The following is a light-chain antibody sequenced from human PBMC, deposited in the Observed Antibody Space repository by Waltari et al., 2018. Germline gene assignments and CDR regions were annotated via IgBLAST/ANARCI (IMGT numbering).Light chain of an antibody. V-gene: IGLV2-14*03. J-gene: IGLJ2*01. CDR1: SSHVGGLSY. CDR2: DVT. Sequence: QSPLTQPASVSGSPGQSITISCTGSSSHVGGLSYLSWYQHPPDKAPKLIIYDVTTRPSGVSNRFSGSKSGNTASLTISGVQAEDEADYYCSSFSSSTTLVFGGGTKLTVL. CDR3: SSFSSSTTLV.